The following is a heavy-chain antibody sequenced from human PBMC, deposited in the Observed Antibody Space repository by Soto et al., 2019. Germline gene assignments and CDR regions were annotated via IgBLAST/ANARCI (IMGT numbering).Heavy chain of an antibody. J-gene: IGHJ4*02. CDR1: GYTFTSYG. CDR3: ARVRESYQVVYYFEY. D-gene: IGHD1-26*01. V-gene: IGHV1-18*01. CDR2: ISAYNGNT. Sequence: ASVKVSCKASGYTFTSYGISWVRQAPGQGLEWMGWISAYNGNTNYAQKLQGRVTMTTDTSTSTAYMELRSLRSDDTAVYYCARVRESYQVVYYFEYWGQGTLVTVSS.